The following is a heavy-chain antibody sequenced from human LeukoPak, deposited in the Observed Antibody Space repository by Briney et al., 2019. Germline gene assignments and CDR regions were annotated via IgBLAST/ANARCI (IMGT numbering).Heavy chain of an antibody. CDR3: ARSVGATTSFPDY. V-gene: IGHV1-8*01. Sequence: ASVKVSCTASGYTFTSYDINWVRQATGQGLEWMGWMNPNSGNTGYAQKFQGRVTMTRNTSISTAYMELSSLRSEDTAVYYCARSVGATTSFPDYWGQGTLVTVSS. J-gene: IGHJ4*02. CDR1: GYTFTSYD. D-gene: IGHD1-26*01. CDR2: MNPNSGNT.